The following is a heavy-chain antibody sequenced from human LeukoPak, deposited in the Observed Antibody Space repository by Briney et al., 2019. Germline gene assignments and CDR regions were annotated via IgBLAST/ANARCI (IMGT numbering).Heavy chain of an antibody. CDR1: GFTFSSYG. CDR3: ASNGLPAAFDI. D-gene: IGHD2-21*02. V-gene: IGHV3-30*03. Sequence: GGSLRPSCAASGFTFSSYGMHWVRQAPGKGLEWVAVISYDGSNKYYADSVKGRFTISRDNSKNTLYLQMNSLRAEDTAVYYCASNGLPAAFDIWGQGTMVTVSS. J-gene: IGHJ3*02. CDR2: ISYDGSNK.